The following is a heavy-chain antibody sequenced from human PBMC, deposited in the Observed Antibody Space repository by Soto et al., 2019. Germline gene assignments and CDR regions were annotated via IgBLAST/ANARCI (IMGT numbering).Heavy chain of an antibody. CDR1: GGSFSNGDYY. J-gene: IGHJ6*02. CDR3: ASYGFRPLDYYFGIDA. D-gene: IGHD3-10*01. V-gene: IGHV4-30-4*01. CDR2: IYYSGNT. Sequence: PSETLSLTCTVSGGSFSNGDYYWSWIRQPPGKGLEWIGYIYYSGNTHYNPSLQSRVTISVDTSKNQFSLKLRSVTVADTAVYYCASYGFRPLDYYFGIDAWGQGSTVT.